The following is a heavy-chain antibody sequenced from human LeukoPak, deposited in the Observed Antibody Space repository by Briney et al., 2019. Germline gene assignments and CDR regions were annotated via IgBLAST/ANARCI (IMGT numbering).Heavy chain of an antibody. CDR3: ATEVAGTIDY. J-gene: IGHJ4*02. Sequence: PSETLSLTCAVYGGSFSGYYWSWIRQPPGKGLEWIGEINHSGSTNYNPSLKSRVTISVDTSKNQFSLELSSVTAADTAVYYCATEVAGTIDYWGQGTLVTVSS. CDR1: GGSFSGYY. CDR2: INHSGST. D-gene: IGHD6-19*01. V-gene: IGHV4-34*01.